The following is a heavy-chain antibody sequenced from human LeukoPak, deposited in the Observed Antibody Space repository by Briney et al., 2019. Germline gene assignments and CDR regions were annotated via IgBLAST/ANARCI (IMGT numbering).Heavy chain of an antibody. CDR2: IIPIFGTA. Sequence: SVKGSCKASGGTFSSYAISWVRQAPGHGLEWMGGIIPIFGTANYAQKFQGRVTITADESTSTAYTELSSLRSEDTAVYYCARSAQLERLVWFDPWGQGTLVTVSS. J-gene: IGHJ5*02. CDR1: GGTFSSYA. V-gene: IGHV1-69*13. CDR3: ARSAQLERLVWFDP. D-gene: IGHD1-1*01.